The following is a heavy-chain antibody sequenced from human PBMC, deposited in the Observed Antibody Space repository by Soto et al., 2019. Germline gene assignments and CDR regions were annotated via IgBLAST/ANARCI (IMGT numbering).Heavy chain of an antibody. CDR2: INHSGRT. D-gene: IGHD3-9*01. J-gene: IGHJ4*02. CDR3: ARAPSLRYFDWSPHYLDY. CDR1: GGSFSGYY. V-gene: IGHV4-34*01. Sequence: QVQLQQWGAGLLKPSETLSLTCAVYGGSFSGYYWSWIRQPPGKGLEWIGEINHSGRTNYNPSLKSRVTISVDTSKNQFALTLSSVAAADTAVYYCARAPSLRYFDWSPHYLDYWGRVSLVTVSS.